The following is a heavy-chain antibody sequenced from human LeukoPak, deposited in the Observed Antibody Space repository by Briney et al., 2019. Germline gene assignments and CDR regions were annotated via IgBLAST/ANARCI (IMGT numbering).Heavy chain of an antibody. CDR3: ARGIAAALGDWFDP. D-gene: IGHD6-13*01. V-gene: IGHV4-34*01. CDR1: GGSFSGYY. J-gene: IGHJ5*02. CDR2: INHSGST. Sequence: PSETLSLTCAVYGGSFSGYYWSWLRQPPGKGLEWIGEINHSGSTNYNPSLMSRVTISVDTSKNQFSLKLSSVTAADTAVYYCARGIAAALGDWFDPWGQGTLVTVSS.